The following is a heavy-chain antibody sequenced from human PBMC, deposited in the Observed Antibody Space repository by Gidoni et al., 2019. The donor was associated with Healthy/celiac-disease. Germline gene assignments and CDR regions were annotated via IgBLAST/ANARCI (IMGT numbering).Heavy chain of an antibody. CDR2: ISYDGSNK. V-gene: IGHV3-30*01. CDR3: ARGVKGRFGDQVSGMDV. J-gene: IGHJ6*02. CDR1: GFTFSSYA. D-gene: IGHD3-10*01. Sequence: QVQLVESGGGVVQPGRSLRLSCAASGFTFSSYAMHWVRQAPGKGLEWVAVISYDGSNKYYADSVKGRFTISRDNSKNTLYLQMNSLRAEDTAVYYCARGVKGRFGDQVSGMDVWGQGTTVTVSS.